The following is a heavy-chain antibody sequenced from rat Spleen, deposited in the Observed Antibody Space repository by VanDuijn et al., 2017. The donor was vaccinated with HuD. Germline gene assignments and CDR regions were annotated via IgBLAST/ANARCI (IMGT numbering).Heavy chain of an antibody. D-gene: IGHD1-1*01. CDR1: GFTFNKYW. Sequence: EVQLVQSGGGLVQPGRSLKLSCVASGFTFNKYWMSWIRQAPGTGLEWIASITNNGGNTYYPDSVKGRFIVSRENAKSTLYLQMNSLKSEDTATYYCARENYYSGDYWGQGVMVTVSS. J-gene: IGHJ2*01. CDR3: ARENYYSGDY. V-gene: IGHV5-31*01. CDR2: ITNNGGNT.